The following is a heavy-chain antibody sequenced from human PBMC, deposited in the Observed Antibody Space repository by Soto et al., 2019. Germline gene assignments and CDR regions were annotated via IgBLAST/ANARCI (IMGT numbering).Heavy chain of an antibody. V-gene: IGHV3-23*01. CDR3: AKDGFLTGDPDYFDY. D-gene: IGHD7-27*01. J-gene: IGHJ4*02. Sequence: GGSLRLSCAASGFTFSSYAMSWVRQAPGKGLEWVSAISGSGGSTYYADSVKGRFTISRDNSKNTLYLQMNSLRAEDTAVYYCAKDGFLTGDPDYFDYWGQGTLVTVSS. CDR1: GFTFSSYA. CDR2: ISGSGGST.